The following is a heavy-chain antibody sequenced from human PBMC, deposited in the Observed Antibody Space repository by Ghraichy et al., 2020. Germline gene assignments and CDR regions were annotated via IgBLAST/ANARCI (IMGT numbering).Heavy chain of an antibody. J-gene: IGHJ4*02. CDR3: ARSENSYYYGSGSAFDY. Sequence: ASVKVSCKASGYTFTSYGISWVRQAPGQGLEWMGWISAYNGNTNYAQKLQGRVTMTTDTSTSTAYMELRSLRSDDTAVYYCARSENSYYYGSGSAFDYWGQGTLVTVSS. CDR2: ISAYNGNT. CDR1: GYTFTSYG. D-gene: IGHD3-10*01. V-gene: IGHV1-18*01.